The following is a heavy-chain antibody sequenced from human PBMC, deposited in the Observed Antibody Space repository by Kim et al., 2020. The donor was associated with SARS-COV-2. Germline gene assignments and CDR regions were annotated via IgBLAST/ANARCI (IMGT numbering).Heavy chain of an antibody. CDR1: GFTFSSYA. J-gene: IGHJ4*02. CDR2: ISGSGGTT. Sequence: GGSLRLSCAASGFTFSSYAMSWVRQAPGKGLEWVSAISGSGGTTYYADSVKGRFTISRDNSKNTLYLQMNSLRAEDTAVYSCAASGYYPYYFDYWGQGALVTVSS. V-gene: IGHV3-23*01. D-gene: IGHD3-3*01. CDR3: AASGYYPYYFDY.